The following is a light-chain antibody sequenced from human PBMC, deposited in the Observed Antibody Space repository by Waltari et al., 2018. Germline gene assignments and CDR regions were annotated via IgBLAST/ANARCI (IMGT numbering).Light chain of an antibody. J-gene: IGLJ1*01. CDR2: DNT. Sequence: QSVLTQPPSVSGAPGQRVTISCTGSSSNIGAGYDVHWYQQFPGTAPKLLIYDNTSQPSRVPDRISGSKSGTSASLAITGLQADDEADYYCQSYDSSLSGFVFGTGTTVTVL. V-gene: IGLV1-40*01. CDR3: QSYDSSLSGFV. CDR1: SSNIGAGYD.